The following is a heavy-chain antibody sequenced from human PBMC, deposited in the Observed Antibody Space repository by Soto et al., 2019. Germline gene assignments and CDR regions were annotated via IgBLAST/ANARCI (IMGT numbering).Heavy chain of an antibody. CDR3: ARDRIAAAAGNTRLQLYWFDP. D-gene: IGHD6-13*01. V-gene: IGHV4-59*01. Sequence: QVQLQESGPGLVKPSETLSLTCTVPGGSISSYYWSWIRQPPGKGLEWIGYIYYTGSTNYNPSLKRRVTISVDTSKSQFSLKLSSVTAADTAVYYCARDRIAAAAGNTRLQLYWFDPWGQGTLVTVSS. CDR1: GGSISSYY. J-gene: IGHJ5*02. CDR2: IYYTGST.